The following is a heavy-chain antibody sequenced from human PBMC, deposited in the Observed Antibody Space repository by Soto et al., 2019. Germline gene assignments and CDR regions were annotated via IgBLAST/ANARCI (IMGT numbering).Heavy chain of an antibody. CDR2: SVPIVGTA. J-gene: IGHJ4*02. CDR3: ARGTGSHVDY. Sequence: QVQLVQSGAEVKKPGSSVKVSCKTSGGTFRNYAINWVRQAPGQGLEWRGGSVPIVGTANYAQKFQGRVTIIADESTSTGSMEVRSMRSEDTAVYYCARGTGSHVDYWGQGTLVTVSS. D-gene: IGHD3-9*01. CDR1: GGTFRNYA. V-gene: IGHV1-69*01.